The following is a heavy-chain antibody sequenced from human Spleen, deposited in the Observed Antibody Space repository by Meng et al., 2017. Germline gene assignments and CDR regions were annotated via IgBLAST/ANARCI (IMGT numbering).Heavy chain of an antibody. CDR2: ISHDGSNK. J-gene: IGHJ3*02. CDR3: ARVATFGYSSSWYVGTFDI. V-gene: IGHV3-30*04. D-gene: IGHD6-13*01. CDR1: GFTFSRYA. Sequence: GESLKISCAASGFTFSRYAMHWVRQAPGKGLEWVAVISHDGSNKYYADSVKGRFTTSRDNSKNTLYLQMNSLRAEDTAVYYCARVATFGYSSSWYVGTFDIWGQGTMVTVSS.